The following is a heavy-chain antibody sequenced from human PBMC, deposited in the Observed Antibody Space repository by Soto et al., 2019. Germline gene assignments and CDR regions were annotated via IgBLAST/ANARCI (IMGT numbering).Heavy chain of an antibody. J-gene: IGHJ5*02. CDR2: ISAYNGNT. CDR3: ARAHYYGSGSSNWFDP. CDR1: GYTFTSYG. Sequence: GASVKVSCKASGYTFTSYGISWVRQAPGQGLEWMGWISAYNGNTNYAQKLQGRVTMTTDTSTSTAYMELRSLRSDDTAVYYCARAHYYGSGSSNWFDPWGQGTLVTVS. V-gene: IGHV1-18*01. D-gene: IGHD3-10*01.